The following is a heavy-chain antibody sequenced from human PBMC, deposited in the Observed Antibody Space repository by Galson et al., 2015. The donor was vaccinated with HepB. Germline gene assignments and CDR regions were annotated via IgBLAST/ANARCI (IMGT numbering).Heavy chain of an antibody. CDR3: ARTRNSYYDYVWGSYRSYYFDY. V-gene: IGHV4-39*01. CDR1: GGSISSSSYY. CDR2: IYYSGST. J-gene: IGHJ4*02. D-gene: IGHD3-16*02. Sequence: LSLTCTVSGGSISSSSYYWGWLRQPPGKGLEWIGSIYYSGSTYYNPSLKSRVTISVDTSKDQFSLKLSSVTAADTAVYYCARTRNSYYDYVWGSYRSYYFDYWGQGTLVTVSS.